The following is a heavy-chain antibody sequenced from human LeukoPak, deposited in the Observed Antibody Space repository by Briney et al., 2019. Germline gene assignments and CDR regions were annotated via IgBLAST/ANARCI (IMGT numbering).Heavy chain of an antibody. CDR2: INHSGST. CDR1: GGSFSGYY. CDR3: ARLSRKRQWSSKAHPSFDY. Sequence: SETLSLTCAVYGGSFSGYYWGWIRQPPGKGLEWIGEINHSGSTNYNPSLKSRVTISVDTSKNQFSLKLSSVTAADTAVYYCARLSRKRQWSSKAHPSFDYWGQGTLVTVSS. D-gene: IGHD6-19*01. V-gene: IGHV4-34*01. J-gene: IGHJ4*02.